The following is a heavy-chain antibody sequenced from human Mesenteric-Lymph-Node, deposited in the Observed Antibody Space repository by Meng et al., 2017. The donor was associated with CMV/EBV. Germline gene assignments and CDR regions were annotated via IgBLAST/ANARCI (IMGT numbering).Heavy chain of an antibody. V-gene: IGHV1-69*10. J-gene: IGHJ3*02. D-gene: IGHD2-2*01. Sequence: SVKVSCKASGGTFSSYAISWVRQAPGQGLEWMGGIIPILGIANYAQKFQGRVTITADKSTSTAYMELSSLRSDDTAVYYCARDRGDVVVPAEDAFDIWGQGTMVTVSS. CDR3: ARDRGDVVVPAEDAFDI. CDR1: GGTFSSYA. CDR2: IIPILGIA.